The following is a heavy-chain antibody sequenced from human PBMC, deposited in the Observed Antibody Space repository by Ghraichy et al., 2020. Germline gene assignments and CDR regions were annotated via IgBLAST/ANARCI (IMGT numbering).Heavy chain of an antibody. V-gene: IGHV3-23*01. Sequence: LSLTCAASGFTFSSYAMSWVRQAPGKGLEWVSAISGSGGSTYYADSVKGRFTISRDNSKNTLYLQMNSLRAEDTAVYYCAKWLVVAATSYFDYWGQGTLVTVSS. CDR1: GFTFSSYA. CDR3: AKWLVVAATSYFDY. J-gene: IGHJ4*02. CDR2: ISGSGGST. D-gene: IGHD2-15*01.